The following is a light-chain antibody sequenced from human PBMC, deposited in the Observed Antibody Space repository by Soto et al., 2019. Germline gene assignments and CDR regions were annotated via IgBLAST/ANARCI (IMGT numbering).Light chain of an antibody. CDR2: TNN. V-gene: IGLV1-44*01. CDR1: NSNIGSHT. J-gene: IGLJ3*02. Sequence: QSVLTQPPSASGTPGQRVTISCSGSNSNIGSHTVNWYQQLPGTAPKLLIYTNNQRPSGVPDRFSDSKSGTSASLAISGLQSEDEAVYYCAAWDGSLQSWVFGGGTKLTVL. CDR3: AAWDGSLQSWV.